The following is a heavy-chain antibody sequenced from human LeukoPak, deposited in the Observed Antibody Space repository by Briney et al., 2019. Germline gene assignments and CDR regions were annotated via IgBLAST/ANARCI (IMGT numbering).Heavy chain of an antibody. Sequence: SETLSLTCTVSGGSISSSSYYWGWSRQPPGKWVEWSGSIYYSGSTYYNPSPKSRVTISVDTSKNQFSMKLSSVTAADTAVYYCARLVDFWSGSVRFDPWDQGTLVTVSS. V-gene: IGHV4-39*01. CDR3: ARLVDFWSGSVRFDP. CDR1: GGSISSSSYY. CDR2: IYYSGST. D-gene: IGHD3-3*01. J-gene: IGHJ5*02.